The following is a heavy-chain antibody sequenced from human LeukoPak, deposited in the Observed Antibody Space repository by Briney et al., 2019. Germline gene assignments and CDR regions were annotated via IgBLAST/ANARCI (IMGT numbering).Heavy chain of an antibody. CDR3: AKNLFYDSSGYYFDY. CDR2: ISGSGGST. J-gene: IGHJ4*02. Sequence: GGSLILSCAASGFTFSSYAMSWVRQAPGKGLEWVSAISGSGGSTYYADSVKGRFTISRDNSKNTLYLQMNSLRAEDTAVYYCAKNLFYDSSGYYFDYWGQGTLVTVSS. CDR1: GFTFSSYA. D-gene: IGHD3-22*01. V-gene: IGHV3-23*01.